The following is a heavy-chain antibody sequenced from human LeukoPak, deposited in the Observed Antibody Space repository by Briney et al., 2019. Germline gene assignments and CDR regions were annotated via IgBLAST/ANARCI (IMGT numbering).Heavy chain of an antibody. CDR3: ARPSVTGYHYYYYMDV. J-gene: IGHJ6*03. CDR2: IYYSGST. Sequence: SETLSLTCTVSGGSISSSSYYWGWIRQPPGKGLEWIGSIYYSGSTYYNPSLKSRVTISVDTSKNQFSLKLSSVTAADTAVYYCARPSVTGYHYYYYMDVWGKGTTVTVSS. CDR1: GGSISSSSYY. D-gene: IGHD1-20*01. V-gene: IGHV4-39*01.